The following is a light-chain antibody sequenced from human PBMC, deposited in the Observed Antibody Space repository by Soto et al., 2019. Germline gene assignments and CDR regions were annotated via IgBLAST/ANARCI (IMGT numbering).Light chain of an antibody. J-gene: IGKJ3*01. V-gene: IGKV1-12*01. Sequence: DIQMTQSPSSVSPSVGDSVTITCRASQAISSGLAWYQQKPGKAPKLMIYAASSLQSGVPSRFSGSGSGTDFTLTITSLQPEDFATYYCQQADSFPFTFGPGTKVDI. CDR3: QQADSFPFT. CDR1: QAISSG. CDR2: AAS.